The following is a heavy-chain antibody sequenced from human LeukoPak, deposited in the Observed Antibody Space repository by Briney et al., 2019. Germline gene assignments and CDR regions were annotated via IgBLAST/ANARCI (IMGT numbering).Heavy chain of an antibody. J-gene: IGHJ4*02. Sequence: SVKVSCKASGGTFSNFGISWVRQAPGQGLEWMGGIIPIFHTPNYAQKFQGRVTITADESTRTAYMELSSLRSVDTAGYYCARDPPNDWGQGTLVTVSS. CDR2: IIPIFHTP. CDR3: ARDPPND. CDR1: GGTFSNFG. V-gene: IGHV1-69*13.